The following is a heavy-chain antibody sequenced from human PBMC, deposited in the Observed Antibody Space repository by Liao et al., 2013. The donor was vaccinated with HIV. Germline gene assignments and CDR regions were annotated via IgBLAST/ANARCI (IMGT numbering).Heavy chain of an antibody. CDR1: GGSFSGYY. CDR3: ARGRRYYDSGRWGDY. J-gene: IGHJ4*02. V-gene: IGHV4-34*01. D-gene: IGHD3-16*01. Sequence: QVQLQQWGAGLLKPSETLSLTCAVYGGSFSGYYWSWIRQPPGKGLEWIGEINHSGGTNYNPSLKSRVTISADTSKKQFSLMLNFVTAADTAIYYCARGRRYYDSGRWGDYWGQGILVTVSS. CDR2: INHSGGT.